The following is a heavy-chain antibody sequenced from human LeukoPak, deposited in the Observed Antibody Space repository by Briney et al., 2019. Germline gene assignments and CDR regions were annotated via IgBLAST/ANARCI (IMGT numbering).Heavy chain of an antibody. CDR2: IGTAGDT. D-gene: IGHD4-17*01. V-gene: IGHV3-13*01. J-gene: IGHJ6*03. Sequence: GGSLRLSCAASGFTFSSYDMHWVRQATGKGLEWVSAIGTAGDTYYPGSVKGRFTISRENAKNSLYLQMNSLRAGDTAVYYCTRGGDYYYYMDVWGKGTTVTVSS. CDR1: GFTFSSYD. CDR3: TRGGDYYYYMDV.